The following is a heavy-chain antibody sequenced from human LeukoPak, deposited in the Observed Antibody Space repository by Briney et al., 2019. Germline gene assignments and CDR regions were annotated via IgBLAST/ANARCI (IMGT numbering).Heavy chain of an antibody. D-gene: IGHD3-3*01. J-gene: IGHJ6*02. Sequence: GESLKISCKGSGYSFTSYWIGWVRQMPGKGLEWMGIIYPGDSDTRYSPSFQGQVTISADKSISTAYLQWSSLKASDTAMYYCARHDSSYDFWSGYYRPFDYYYGMDVWGQGTTVTVSS. CDR2: IYPGDSDT. V-gene: IGHV5-51*01. CDR3: ARHDSSYDFWSGYYRPFDYYYGMDV. CDR1: GYSFTSYW.